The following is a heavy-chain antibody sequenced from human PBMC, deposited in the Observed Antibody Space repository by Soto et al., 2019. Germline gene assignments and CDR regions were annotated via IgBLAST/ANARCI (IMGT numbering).Heavy chain of an antibody. V-gene: IGHV3-53*01. CDR2: ISGGGET. CDR3: ARDGDGGWGN. CDR1: GLYVGSSY. D-gene: IGHD7-27*01. Sequence: EVQLVESGGGVIQPGGSLRLSCAASGLYVGSSYMSWVRQAPGKGLEWISYISGGGETYYSNSVKGRFTISKDNSKNTLFLQRLSVRAEDTAVYYCARDGDGGWGNWGRGVQVTVTS. J-gene: IGHJ4*02.